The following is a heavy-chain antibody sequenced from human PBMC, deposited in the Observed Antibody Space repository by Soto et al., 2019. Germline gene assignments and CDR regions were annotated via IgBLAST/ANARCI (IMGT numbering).Heavy chain of an antibody. D-gene: IGHD3-10*01. V-gene: IGHV1-69*02. J-gene: IGHJ4*02. CDR1: GDTFDSYT. Sequence: QVHLVQSGAEVKKPGSSLKVSCKASGDTFDSYTINWVRQAPRQRLERMGRIIPMLGMSNYALKFQGRVTSSADKSTPTVYMHLGSLRSDDTAVYYCARSYGSAGRAFDYWGQGTLVTVSS. CDR2: IIPMLGMS. CDR3: ARSYGSAGRAFDY.